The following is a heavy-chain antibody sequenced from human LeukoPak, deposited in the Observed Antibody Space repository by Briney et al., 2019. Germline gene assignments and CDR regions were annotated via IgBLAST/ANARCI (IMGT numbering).Heavy chain of an antibody. CDR1: GCPVSTKY. D-gene: IGHD4-17*01. CDR2: IRQEGIKK. CDR3: ATDTGHGYFES. Sequence: GGSLRLSCVASGCPVSTKYRSWLRQAPGKGLEWVANIRQEGIKKNYVDSVEGRFTISRDNAQNSVYLQMTSLRAEDTAVYYCATDTGHGYFESWGQGTLVTVSS. V-gene: IGHV3-7*01. J-gene: IGHJ4*02.